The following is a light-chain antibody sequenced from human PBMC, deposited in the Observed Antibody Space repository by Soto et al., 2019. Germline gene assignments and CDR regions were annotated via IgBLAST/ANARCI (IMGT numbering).Light chain of an antibody. CDR2: KDN. CDR1: SGSIASNY. Sequence: NFMLTQPHSVSESPGKTVTISCTGSSGSIASNYVQWYQQRPGSAPTTVIYKDNQRPSGVPAPFSGSIDSATTSASLTISRLDTEDDADYYRQSYDSISQGVFGGGTKLTVL. CDR3: QSYDSISQGV. J-gene: IGLJ2*01. V-gene: IGLV6-57*02.